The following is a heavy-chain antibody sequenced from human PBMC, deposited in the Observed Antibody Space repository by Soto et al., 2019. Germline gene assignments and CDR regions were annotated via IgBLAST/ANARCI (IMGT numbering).Heavy chain of an antibody. CDR3: ARVDRNDFWSGYYTRYYFDY. J-gene: IGHJ4*02. Sequence: SETLSLTCAVYGGSFSGYYWSWIRQPPGKGLEWIGEINHSGSTNYNPSLKSRVTISVDTSKNQFSLKLSSVTAADTAVYYCARVDRNDFWSGYYTRYYFDYWGQGTLVTVSS. D-gene: IGHD3-3*01. CDR2: INHSGST. V-gene: IGHV4-34*01. CDR1: GGSFSGYY.